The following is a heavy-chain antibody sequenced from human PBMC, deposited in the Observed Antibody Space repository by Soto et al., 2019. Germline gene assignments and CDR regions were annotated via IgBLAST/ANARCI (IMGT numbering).Heavy chain of an antibody. Sequence: QVQLQESGPGLVKPSQTLSLTCIVPGATISTGDYYWSWFRQPPGKGLEWIGYIYYSGSTYYNPSLKSRLTISVDTSKNQLSLKLSSVTAADTAVYYCARAFDDSSGYYGGLGYWGQGTLVTVSS. CDR1: GATISTGDYY. CDR3: ARAFDDSSGYYGGLGY. V-gene: IGHV4-30-4*01. J-gene: IGHJ4*02. CDR2: IYYSGST. D-gene: IGHD3-22*01.